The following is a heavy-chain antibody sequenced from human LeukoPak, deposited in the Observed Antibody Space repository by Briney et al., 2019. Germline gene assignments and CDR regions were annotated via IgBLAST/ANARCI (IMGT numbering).Heavy chain of an antibody. D-gene: IGHD3-22*01. CDR2: IDHRGAT. Sequence: SETPSLTCAVYGGSLNGYYWSWIRQSPGKGLEWLGEIDHRGATKYNASLESRVTISLDTPFNQFSLELTSVTAADTAIYYCARGSSYGASGYPYFDHWGQGTLVPVS. CDR3: ARGSSYGASGYPYFDH. CDR1: GGSLNGYY. V-gene: IGHV4-34*01. J-gene: IGHJ4*02.